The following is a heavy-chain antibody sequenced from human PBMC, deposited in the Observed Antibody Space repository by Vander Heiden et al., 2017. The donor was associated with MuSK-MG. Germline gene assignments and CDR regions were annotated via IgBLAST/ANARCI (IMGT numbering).Heavy chain of an antibody. V-gene: IGHV3-73*02. CDR2: IRSKANSYAK. Sequence: EVQLVESGGGLVQPGGSLKLSCAASGFTFSGSAMHWVRPASGEGLEWVGRIRSKANSYAKAYVSSVKGRFTISRDDSKNTAYLQMNSLKTEETAVDYCTSSYHVWSGYYTEDFDHWGQGTLVTVSS. D-gene: IGHD3-3*01. CDR1: GFTFSGSA. J-gene: IGHJ4*02. CDR3: TSSYHVWSGYYTEDFDH.